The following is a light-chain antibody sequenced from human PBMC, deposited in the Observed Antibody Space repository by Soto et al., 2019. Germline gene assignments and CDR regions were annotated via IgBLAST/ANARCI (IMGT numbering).Light chain of an antibody. Sequence: DIQMTQSPSTLSASVGDRVTIACRASQSISNWLAWYQQRPGKAPKLLIYKASNLESGVPSRFSGSGSGTEFTLITSSLQPDDFATYYCQQYNSYSWTFGQGTKVDIK. J-gene: IGKJ1*01. V-gene: IGKV1-5*03. CDR1: QSISNW. CDR2: KAS. CDR3: QQYNSYSWT.